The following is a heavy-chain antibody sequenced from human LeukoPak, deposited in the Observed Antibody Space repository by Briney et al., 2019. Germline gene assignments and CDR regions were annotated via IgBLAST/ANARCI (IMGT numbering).Heavy chain of an antibody. J-gene: IGHJ4*02. Sequence: PSETLSLTCTVSGGSISPYYWSWIRQSAGKGLEWIGRIYSSGNTYYNPSLKSRVAMPLDTSKNQISLRLSSVTAADTAVYYCALRIQLWGGFDYWGQGTLVTVSS. CDR1: GGSISPYY. CDR3: ALRIQLWGGFDY. D-gene: IGHD5-18*01. CDR2: IYSSGNT. V-gene: IGHV4-4*07.